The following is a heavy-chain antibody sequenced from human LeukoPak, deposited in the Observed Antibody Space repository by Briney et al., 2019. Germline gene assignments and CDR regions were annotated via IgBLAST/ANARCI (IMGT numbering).Heavy chain of an antibody. CDR3: ARGYSSSSGFDY. Sequence: GGSLRLSCAASGFTFSSYWMHWVRQAPGRRLVWVSRSNIDGSTTTYADSVKARFTISRDDARNTLYLQMNSLRAEDTAVYYCARGYSSSSGFDYWGQGTLVTVSS. CDR2: SNIDGSTT. D-gene: IGHD6-13*01. J-gene: IGHJ4*02. V-gene: IGHV3-74*01. CDR1: GFTFSSYW.